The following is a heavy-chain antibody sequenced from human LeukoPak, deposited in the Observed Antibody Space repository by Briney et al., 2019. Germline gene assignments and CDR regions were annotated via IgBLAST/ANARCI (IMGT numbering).Heavy chain of an antibody. CDR2: IKRIIDGGTT. D-gene: IGHD3-10*01. CDR3: TAQGGSGDLRF. Sequence: GGSLRLSCAASGFTFSNTWMNWVRQAPGKGLEWVGHIKRIIDGGTTDYAAPVKGRFTVSRDDSINTLYLQMSSLKTEDTAVYYWTAQGGSGDLRFRGQGTLVTGSS. J-gene: IGHJ4*01. V-gene: IGHV3-15*01. CDR1: GFTFSNTW.